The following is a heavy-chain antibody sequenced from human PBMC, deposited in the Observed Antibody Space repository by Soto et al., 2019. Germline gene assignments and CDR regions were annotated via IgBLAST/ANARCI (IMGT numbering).Heavy chain of an antibody. CDR1: GFTFSSYA. CDR3: ARGLYGDYRGYYFDY. V-gene: IGHV3-30-3*01. CDR2: ISYDGSNK. D-gene: IGHD4-17*01. J-gene: IGHJ4*02. Sequence: QVQLVESGGGVVQPGRSLRLSCAASGFTFSSYAMHWVRQAPGKGLEWVAVISYDGSNKYYADSVKGRFTISRDNSKNTLYLQMNSLRAEDTAVYYCARGLYGDYRGYYFDYWGQGPLPTASS.